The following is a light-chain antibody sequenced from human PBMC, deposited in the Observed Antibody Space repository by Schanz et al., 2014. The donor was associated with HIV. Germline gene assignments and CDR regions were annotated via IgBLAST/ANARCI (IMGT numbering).Light chain of an antibody. CDR3: QQYGSSPPYT. CDR1: QTVSNN. Sequence: EIVLTQSPATLSLSPGQRATLSCRASQTVSNNLAWYQQKPGQAPRLLIYGASTRVTGIPARFSGSGSGTDFTLTINRMEPEDYAVYYCQQYGSSPPYTFGQGTKLEIK. V-gene: IGKV3-20*01. J-gene: IGKJ2*01. CDR2: GAS.